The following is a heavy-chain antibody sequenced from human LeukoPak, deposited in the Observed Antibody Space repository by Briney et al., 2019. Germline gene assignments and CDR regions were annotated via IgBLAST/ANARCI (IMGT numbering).Heavy chain of an antibody. CDR3: ATYSNYGGYYYGMDV. CDR2: IYYSGST. CDR1: GGSISSYY. J-gene: IGHJ6*02. D-gene: IGHD4-4*01. Sequence: SETLSLNCTVSGGSISSYYWSWIRQPPGKGLEWIGYIYYSGSTNYNPSLKSRVTISVDTSKNQFSLKLSSVTAADTAVYYCATYSNYGGYYYGMDVWGQGTTVTVSS. V-gene: IGHV4-59*08.